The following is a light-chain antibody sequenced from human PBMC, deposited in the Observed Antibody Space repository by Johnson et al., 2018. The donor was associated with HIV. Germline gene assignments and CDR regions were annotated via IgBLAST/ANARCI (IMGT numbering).Light chain of an antibody. CDR3: GTWDSSLSAGGYV. CDR1: SSNIGNNY. J-gene: IGLJ1*01. Sequence: QSVLTQPPSVSAAPGQKVTISCSGSSSNIGNNYVSWYQQLPGTAPKLLIYENNKRPSGIPERFSGSKSGTSATLGITGLQTGDEADYYCGTWDSSLSAGGYVFGTGTKVTVL. V-gene: IGLV1-51*02. CDR2: ENN.